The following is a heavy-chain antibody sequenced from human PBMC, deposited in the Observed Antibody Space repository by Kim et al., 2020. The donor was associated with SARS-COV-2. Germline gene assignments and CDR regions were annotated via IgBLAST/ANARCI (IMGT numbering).Heavy chain of an antibody. D-gene: IGHD6-13*01. J-gene: IGHJ6*02. Sequence: SETLSLTCTVSGGSISSSSYYWGWIRQPPGKGLEWIGSIYYSGSTYYNPSLKSRVTISVDTSKNQFSLKLSSVTAADTAVYYCARHRQQLEVNYYYYGMDVWGQGTTVTVSS. V-gene: IGHV4-39*01. CDR3: ARHRQQLEVNYYYYGMDV. CDR1: GGSISSSSYY. CDR2: IYYSGST.